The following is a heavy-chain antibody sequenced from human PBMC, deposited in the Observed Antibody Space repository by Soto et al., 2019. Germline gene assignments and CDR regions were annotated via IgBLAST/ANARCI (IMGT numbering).Heavy chain of an antibody. Sequence: PSETLSLTCTVSGGSISSSSYYWGWIRQPPGKGLEWIGSIYYSGSTYYNPSLKSRVTISVDTSKNQFSLKLSSVTAADTAVYYCATHLYFDWLLNWFDPWGQGTLVTVSS. D-gene: IGHD3-9*01. J-gene: IGHJ5*02. V-gene: IGHV4-39*01. CDR3: ATHLYFDWLLNWFDP. CDR1: GGSISSSSYY. CDR2: IYYSGST.